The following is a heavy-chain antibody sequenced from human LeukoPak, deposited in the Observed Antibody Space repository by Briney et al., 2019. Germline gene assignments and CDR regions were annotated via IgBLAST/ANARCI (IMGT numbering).Heavy chain of an antibody. V-gene: IGHV1-69*13. CDR2: IIPIFGTA. CDR3: ARDSSGYYSNFDY. CDR1: VGTFSSYA. D-gene: IGHD3-22*01. Sequence: ASVKVSRKASVGTFSSYAISWVRQAPGQGLEWMGGIIPIFGTANYAQKFQGRVTITADESTSTAYMELSSLRSEDTAVYYCARDSSGYYSNFDYWGQGTLVTVSS. J-gene: IGHJ4*02.